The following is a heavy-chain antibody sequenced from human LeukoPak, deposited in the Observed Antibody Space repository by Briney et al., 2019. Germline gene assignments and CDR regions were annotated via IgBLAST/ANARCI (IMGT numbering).Heavy chain of an antibody. Sequence: SETLSLTCAVYGGSFSGYYWSWIRQAPGKGLEWIGEINHSGSTNYNPSLKSRVTISVDTSKNQFSLKLSSVTAADTAVYYCARAISGVVRNYYYYYHMDVWGKGTTVTVYS. CDR1: GGSFSGYY. D-gene: IGHD3-3*01. CDR2: INHSGST. V-gene: IGHV4-34*01. CDR3: ARAISGVVRNYYYYYHMDV. J-gene: IGHJ6*03.